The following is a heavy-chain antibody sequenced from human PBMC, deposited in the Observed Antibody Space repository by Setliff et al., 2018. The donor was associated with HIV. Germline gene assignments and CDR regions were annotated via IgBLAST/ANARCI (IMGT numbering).Heavy chain of an antibody. CDR3: ARTASYGNSWYHWFDP. CDR1: GFTFNTYS. V-gene: IGHV3-48*01. J-gene: IGHJ5*02. Sequence: GASVKVSCAASGFTFNTYSMNWVRQAPGKGLEWISYISGSSANIQYADSVRGRFTISRDNAKNSMYLQMNSLRAEDTAVYYCARTASYGNSWYHWFDPWGQGTLVTVSS. CDR2: ISGSSANI. D-gene: IGHD6-13*01.